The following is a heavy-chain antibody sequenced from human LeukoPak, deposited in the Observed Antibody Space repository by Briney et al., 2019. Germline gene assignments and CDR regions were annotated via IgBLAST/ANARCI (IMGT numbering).Heavy chain of an antibody. V-gene: IGHV3-48*01. CDR3: ARDREKQQLPQFFYYYYMDV. Sequence: GGSLRLSCAASGFTFPRHGINWVRQAPGKGLEWVSGMSPSGSILYYADSVKGRFTISRDNARNSLYLQMNSLRAEDTAVYYCARDREKQQLPQFFYYYYMDVWGKGTTVTVSS. CDR2: MSPSGSIL. CDR1: GFTFPRHG. D-gene: IGHD6-13*01. J-gene: IGHJ6*03.